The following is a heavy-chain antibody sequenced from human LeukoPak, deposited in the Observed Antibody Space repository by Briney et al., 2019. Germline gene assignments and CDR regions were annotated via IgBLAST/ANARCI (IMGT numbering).Heavy chain of an antibody. V-gene: IGHV3-21*01. CDR2: ISSSSDYI. J-gene: IGHJ3*01. CDR1: GFTFSDYS. CDR3: ARGPF. Sequence: GGSLRLSCPASGFTFSDYSMSWVRQAPGKGLEWVSSISSSSDYIYYADSVKGRFTISRDNARNSLYLQMNSLRAEDTAVYYCARGPFWGQGTMVTVSS.